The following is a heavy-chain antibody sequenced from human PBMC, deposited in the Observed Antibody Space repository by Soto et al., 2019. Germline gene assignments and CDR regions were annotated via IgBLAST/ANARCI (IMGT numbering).Heavy chain of an antibody. CDR2: MYNTGGT. CDR1: GGTISRYY. Sequence: QVQLQESGPGLVKPSETLSLTCTVSGGTISRYYWSWIRQPPGKGLEWIGYMYNTGGTVYNPSFKSRVTISVDTSKIQFSLKLNSVTAADTAVYYCARDLWGYCGTDCYPLDVWGQGTTVTVSS. CDR3: ARDLWGYCGTDCYPLDV. J-gene: IGHJ6*02. V-gene: IGHV4-59*01. D-gene: IGHD2-21*02.